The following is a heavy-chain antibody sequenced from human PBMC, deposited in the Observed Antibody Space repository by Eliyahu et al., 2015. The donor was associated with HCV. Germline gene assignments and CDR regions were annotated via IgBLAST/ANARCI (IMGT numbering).Heavy chain of an antibody. V-gene: IGHV3-11*04. Sequence: QVQLVESGGGLVKPGGSLRXSCAAXGFTFXXYXXSWIRQAPGKGVEWVSYISSSGSTIYYADSVKGRFTISRDNAKNSLYLQMNSLRAEDTAVYYCARAPYYCSSTTCAPDSWGQGTLVTVSS. CDR3: ARAPYYCSSTTCAPDS. D-gene: IGHD2-2*01. J-gene: IGHJ5*01. CDR2: ISSSGSTI. CDR1: GFTFXXYX.